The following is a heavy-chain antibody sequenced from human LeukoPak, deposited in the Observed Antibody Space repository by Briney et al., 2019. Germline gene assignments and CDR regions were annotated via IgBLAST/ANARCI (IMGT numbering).Heavy chain of an antibody. CDR2: IYPGDSDT. CDR1: GYSFTSYW. D-gene: IGHD3-22*01. CDR3: ARRTFYDSSGYYYFDY. V-gene: IGHV5-51*01. Sequence: GESLKISCKGSGYSFTSYWIGWVRQMPGKGLEWMGIIYPGDSDTRYSPSFQGQVTISADKSISTAYLQWSSLKASDTAMYYCARRTFYDSSGYYYFDYWGQGILVTVSS. J-gene: IGHJ4*02.